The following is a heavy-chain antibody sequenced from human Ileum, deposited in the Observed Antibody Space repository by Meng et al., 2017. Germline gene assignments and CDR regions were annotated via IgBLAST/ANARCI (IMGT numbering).Heavy chain of an antibody. V-gene: IGHV4-31*03. CDR1: GGSIRSDNYF. CDR3: AREVNIAADSDGFDI. D-gene: IGHD6-6*01. Sequence: QVQRQDSGPGLVKPSQTLSLTCTVSGGSIRSDNYFWSWIRQVPGKGLEWIAYIHHNGGAYYNPSLKSRVTISVDTSKNQFSLSLISVTAADTAVYFCAREVNIAADSDGFDIWGLGTMVTVSS. CDR2: IHHNGGA. J-gene: IGHJ3*02.